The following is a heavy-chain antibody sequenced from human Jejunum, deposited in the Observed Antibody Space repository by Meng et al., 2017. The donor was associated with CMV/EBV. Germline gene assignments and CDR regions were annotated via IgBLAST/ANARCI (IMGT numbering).Heavy chain of an antibody. CDR3: AKDPAGRLGDFSLLNYFDY. CDR2: VRYEGSNT. Sequence: TFSIYGIHWGRQAPGKGREWVAAVRYEGSNTFYTDSVRGRFTISRDNSKNTVYLQMNSLRAEDTAVYCCAKDPAGRLGDFSLLNYFDYWSQGTLVTVSS. V-gene: IGHV3-30*18. D-gene: IGHD3-16*02. CDR1: TFSIYG. J-gene: IGHJ4*02.